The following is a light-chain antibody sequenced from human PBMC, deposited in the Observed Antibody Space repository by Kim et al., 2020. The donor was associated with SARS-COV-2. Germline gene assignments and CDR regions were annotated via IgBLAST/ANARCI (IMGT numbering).Light chain of an antibody. V-gene: IGKV3-20*01. CDR2: GAS. CDR1: QSVSSSY. Sequence: LALSPRERATPSCRASQSVSSSYLAWYQQKPGQAPRLLIYGASSRATGIPDRFSGSGSGTDFTLTISRLEPEDFAVYYCQQYGRTFGQGTKVDIK. CDR3: QQYGRT. J-gene: IGKJ1*01.